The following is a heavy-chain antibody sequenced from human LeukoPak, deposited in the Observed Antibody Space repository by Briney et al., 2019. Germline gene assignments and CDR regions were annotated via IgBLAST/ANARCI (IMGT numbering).Heavy chain of an antibody. CDR1: GFTFSSYG. D-gene: IGHD3-16*01. Sequence: GGSLRLSCAASGFTFSSYGMHWVRQAPGKGLEWVATIKQDGSEKYYVDSVKGRFTISRDNARNSLYLQMNSLRAEDTAVYYCARVSGGNRWVDGAFDIWGQGTMVTVSS. V-gene: IGHV3-7*03. CDR2: IKQDGSEK. J-gene: IGHJ3*02. CDR3: ARVSGGNRWVDGAFDI.